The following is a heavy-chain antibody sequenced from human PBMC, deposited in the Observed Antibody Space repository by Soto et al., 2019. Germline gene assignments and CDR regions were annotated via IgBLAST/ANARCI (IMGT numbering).Heavy chain of an antibody. CDR2: IDNHGDGT. Sequence: EVQVVESGGGLVQPGGSLRISCAASGFTFTNYWMHWVRQVPGEGLVWVSRIDNHGDGTSYADFVKGRFTISRDNAKNTLYLQRNILRVDDTAIYYCGPVFEECGQGTMVTVSS. V-gene: IGHV3-74*01. CDR1: GFTFTNYW. J-gene: IGHJ3*01. CDR3: GPVFEE.